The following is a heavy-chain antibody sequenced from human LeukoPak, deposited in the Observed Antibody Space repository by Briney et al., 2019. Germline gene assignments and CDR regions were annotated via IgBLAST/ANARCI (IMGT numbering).Heavy chain of an antibody. CDR3: AREDDYGGLIDY. CDR1: GFTFNNYD. CDR2: ISSSSSYI. J-gene: IGHJ4*02. V-gene: IGHV3-21*01. Sequence: GGSLRLSCVASGFTFNNYDMNWVRQAPGKGLEWVSCISSSSSYIYYADSLKGRFTISRDNAKNSLYLQMNSLRAEDTAVYYCAREDDYGGLIDYWGQGTLVTVSS. D-gene: IGHD4-23*01.